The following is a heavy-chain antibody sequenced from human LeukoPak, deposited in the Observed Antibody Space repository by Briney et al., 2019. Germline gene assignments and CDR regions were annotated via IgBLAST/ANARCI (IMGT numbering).Heavy chain of an antibody. D-gene: IGHD3-3*01. J-gene: IGHJ4*02. CDR3: AKDHYDFWSGYYVGFDY. CDR1: GFTFSSYG. Sequence: PGGSLRLSCAASGFTFSSYGMHWVRQAPGKGLEWVAFIRYDGSNKYYADSVKGRSTISRDNSKNTLYLQMNSLRAEDTAVYYCAKDHYDFWSGYYVGFDYWGQGTLVTVSS. CDR2: IRYDGSNK. V-gene: IGHV3-30*02.